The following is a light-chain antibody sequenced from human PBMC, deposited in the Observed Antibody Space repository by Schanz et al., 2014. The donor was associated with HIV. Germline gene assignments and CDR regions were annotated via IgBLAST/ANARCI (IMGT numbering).Light chain of an antibody. J-gene: IGLJ3*02. V-gene: IGLV2-14*03. CDR1: SSDVGGYYS. CDR2: DVS. CDR3: QSYDTSLSARV. Sequence: QSALTQPASVSASPGQSITISCTGISSDVGGYYSVSWYQQHPGKAPKLMIFDVSNRPSGVANRFSGSKSGNTASLTISGLQADDEADYYCQSYDTSLSARVFGGGTKLTVL.